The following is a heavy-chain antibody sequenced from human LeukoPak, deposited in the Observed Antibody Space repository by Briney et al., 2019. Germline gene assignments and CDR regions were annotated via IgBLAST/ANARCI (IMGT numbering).Heavy chain of an antibody. CDR1: GFTFSSYW. CDR2: IKQDGSQK. Sequence: GGSLRVSCAASGFTFSSYWMTWVRQAPGKGLEWVTNIKQDGSQKFYLDSVKGRFTISRDYVKESLFLQMNSLRAEDTAVYYCARHYDSTAYSLDYWGQGTLVTVSS. J-gene: IGHJ4*02. CDR3: ARHYDSTAYSLDY. V-gene: IGHV3-7*01. D-gene: IGHD3-22*01.